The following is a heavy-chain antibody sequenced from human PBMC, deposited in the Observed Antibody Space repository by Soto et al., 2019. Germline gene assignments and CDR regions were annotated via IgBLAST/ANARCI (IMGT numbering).Heavy chain of an antibody. Sequence: GGSLRLSCSASGFTFSSYAMHWVRQAPGKGLEYVSAISSNGGSTYYADSVKGRFTISRDNSKNTLYLQMSSLRAEDTAVYYCVKGGLWVTAYFDYWGQGTLVTVSS. J-gene: IGHJ4*02. CDR1: GFTFSSYA. D-gene: IGHD5-18*01. CDR2: ISSNGGST. CDR3: VKGGLWVTAYFDY. V-gene: IGHV3-64D*08.